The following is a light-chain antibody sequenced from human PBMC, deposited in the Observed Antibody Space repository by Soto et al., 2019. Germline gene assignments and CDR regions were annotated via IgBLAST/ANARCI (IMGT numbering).Light chain of an antibody. Sequence: QSALTQPPSASGSPGQSVTISCTGTSSDVGGCKFVSWYQQYPGKAPQLIIYEVNKRPSGVPDSFSGSKSGNTDSLTVSELQGEDESDYDCSSCAGSNHPYVFATGTKLT. CDR3: SSCAGSNHPYV. V-gene: IGLV2-8*01. J-gene: IGLJ1*01. CDR1: SSDVGGCKF. CDR2: EVN.